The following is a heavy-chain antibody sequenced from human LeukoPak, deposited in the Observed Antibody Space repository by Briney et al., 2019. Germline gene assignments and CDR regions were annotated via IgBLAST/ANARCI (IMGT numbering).Heavy chain of an antibody. CDR2: ISGSGGST. CDR3: AKDPTKVYSSSSVNWFDP. CDR1: GFTFSSYA. J-gene: IGHJ5*02. D-gene: IGHD6-6*01. V-gene: IGHV3-23*01. Sequence: GGSLRLSCAASGFTFSSYAVSWVRQAPGKGLEWVSAISGSGGSTYYADSVKGRFTISRDNSKNTLYLQMNSLRAEDTAVYYCAKDPTKVYSSSSVNWFDPWGQGTLVTVSS.